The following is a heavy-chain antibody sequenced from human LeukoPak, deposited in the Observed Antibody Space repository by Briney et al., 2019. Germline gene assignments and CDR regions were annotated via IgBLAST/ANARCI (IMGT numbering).Heavy chain of an antibody. Sequence: SETLSLTCTVSGYSISSGYYWGWIRQPPGKGLEWIGSIYHSGSTYYNPSLKSRVTISVDTSKNQFSLKLSSVTAADTAVYYCAREASGIAVAGTSNWFDPWGQGTLVTVSS. J-gene: IGHJ5*02. CDR2: IYHSGST. CDR3: AREASGIAVAGTSNWFDP. V-gene: IGHV4-38-2*02. D-gene: IGHD6-19*01. CDR1: GYSISSGYY.